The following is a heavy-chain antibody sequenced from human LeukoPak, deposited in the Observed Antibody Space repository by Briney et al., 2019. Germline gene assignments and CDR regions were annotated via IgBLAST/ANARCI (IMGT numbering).Heavy chain of an antibody. Sequence: PGGSLRLSCAASGFTFSSYAMSWVRQAPGKGLEWVSAISGSGGSTYYADSVKGRFTISRDNSKNTLYLQMNSLRAEDTAVYYCAKVGYCSSTICYAGALLDAFDIWGQGTMVTVSS. J-gene: IGHJ3*02. CDR1: GFTFSSYA. D-gene: IGHD2-2*01. V-gene: IGHV3-23*01. CDR2: ISGSGGST. CDR3: AKVGYCSSTICYAGALLDAFDI.